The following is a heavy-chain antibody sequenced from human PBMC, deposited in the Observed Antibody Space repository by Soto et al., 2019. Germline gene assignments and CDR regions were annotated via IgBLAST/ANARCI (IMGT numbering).Heavy chain of an antibody. CDR1: GGSISSYY. D-gene: IGHD2-2*01. CDR2: IYYSGST. Sequence: QVQLQESGPGLVKPSETLSLTCTVSGGSISSYYWSWIRQPPGKGLEWIGYIYYSGSTNYNPSLKSRVTISVDTSKNQFSLKLSSVTAADTAVYHCARDRGCSSTSCYQGGWFDPWGQGTLVTVSS. J-gene: IGHJ5*02. V-gene: IGHV4-59*01. CDR3: ARDRGCSSTSCYQGGWFDP.